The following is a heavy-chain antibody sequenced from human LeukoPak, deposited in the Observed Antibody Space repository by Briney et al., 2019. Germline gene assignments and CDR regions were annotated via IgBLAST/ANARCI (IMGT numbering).Heavy chain of an antibody. CDR2: IKQDGSEK. CDR3: ARALYYYDSGAYYTFDY. J-gene: IGHJ4*02. Sequence: GGSLRLSCAASGFTFSSFAMTWVRQAPGKGLEWVANIKQDGSEKYYVDSVKGRFTISRDNAKNSLYLQMNSLRAEDTAVYYCARALYYYDSGAYYTFDYWGQGTLVTVSS. CDR1: GFTFSSFA. V-gene: IGHV3-7*01. D-gene: IGHD3-22*01.